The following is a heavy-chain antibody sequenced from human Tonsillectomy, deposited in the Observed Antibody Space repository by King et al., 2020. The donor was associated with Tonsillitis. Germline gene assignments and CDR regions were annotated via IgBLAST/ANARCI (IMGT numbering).Heavy chain of an antibody. CDR1: GGSISSGSHY. Sequence: QLQESGPGLVKPSETLSLTCTVSGGSISSGSHYWGWIRQPPGRGLEGIGSIYYSESTYYNPSLKSRVTISVDTAKNQFSLKRSSVTAADTAVYYCARWVDYDSSGYCFDYWGQGTLVTVSS. CDR3: ARWVDYDSSGYCFDY. CDR2: IYYSEST. J-gene: IGHJ4*02. D-gene: IGHD3-22*01. V-gene: IGHV4-39*01.